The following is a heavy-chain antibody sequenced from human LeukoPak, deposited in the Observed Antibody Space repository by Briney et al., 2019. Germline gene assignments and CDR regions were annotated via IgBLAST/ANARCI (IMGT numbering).Heavy chain of an antibody. D-gene: IGHD3-10*01. V-gene: IGHV3-23*01. J-gene: IGHJ4*02. CDR2: ISGSGGST. CDR1: GFTFSSYA. Sequence: PGGSLRLSCAASGFTFSSYAMSWVRQTPGKGLEWVSAISGSGGSTFYADSVKGRFTISRDNSKNTLYLQMNSLRAEDTAVYYCAKGSGSYYRTWGQGTLVTVSS. CDR3: AKGSGSYYRT.